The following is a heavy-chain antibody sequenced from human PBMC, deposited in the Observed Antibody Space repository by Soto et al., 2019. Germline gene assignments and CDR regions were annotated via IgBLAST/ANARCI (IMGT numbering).Heavy chain of an antibody. CDR2: ISSSSYI. J-gene: IGHJ5*02. Sequence: GGSLRLSCAASGFTFSSYSMNWVRPAPGKGLEWVSSISSSSYIYYADSVKGRFTISRDNAKNSLYLQMNSLRAEDTAVYYCARDLSFPSPTRYYRAPNWFDPWGQGTLVTVSS. CDR1: GFTFSSYS. CDR3: ARDLSFPSPTRYYRAPNWFDP. D-gene: IGHD3-9*01. V-gene: IGHV3-21*01.